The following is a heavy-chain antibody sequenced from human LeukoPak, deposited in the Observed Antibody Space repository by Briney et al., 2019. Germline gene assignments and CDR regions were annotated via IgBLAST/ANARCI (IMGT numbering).Heavy chain of an antibody. CDR1: GDSVSSDSAA. V-gene: IGHV6-1*01. D-gene: IGHD3-16*01. J-gene: IGHJ4*02. CDR3: TRSVLGRLDY. CDR2: TYYRSKWYN. Sequence: SQTLSLTCAISGDSVSSDSAAWNWIRQSPSRGLEWLGRTYYRSKWYNDYAVSGISRITINPDTSKNQFSLHLNSVTPEDTAVYYCTRSVLGRLDYWGQGALVTVSS.